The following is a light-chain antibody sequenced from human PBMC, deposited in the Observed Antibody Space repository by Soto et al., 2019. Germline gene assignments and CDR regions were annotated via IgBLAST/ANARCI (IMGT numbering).Light chain of an antibody. CDR1: SSDVGGYNY. J-gene: IGLJ2*01. CDR2: EVS. Sequence: QSALTQPASVSGSPGQSITISCTGTSSDVGGYNYVSWYQQHPGKAPKLMIFEVSNRPSGISVRFSGSRSGNTASLTISGLQAEDEADYYCSSYISSSTLVVFGGGTKLTVL. CDR3: SSYISSSTLVV. V-gene: IGLV2-14*01.